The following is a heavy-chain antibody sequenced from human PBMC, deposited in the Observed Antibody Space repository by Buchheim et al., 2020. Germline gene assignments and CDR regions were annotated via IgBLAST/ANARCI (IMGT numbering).Heavy chain of an antibody. J-gene: IGHJ6*03. CDR2: ISSSSSYI. V-gene: IGHV3-21*01. Sequence: EVQLVESGGGLVKPGGSLRLSCAASGFTFSSYSMNWVRQAPGKGLEWVSSISSSSSYIYYADSVKGRFTISRDNAKNSLYLQMNSLRAEDTAVYYCARDTYCSGGSCYFLSYYYYYMDVWGKGTT. D-gene: IGHD2-15*01. CDR3: ARDTYCSGGSCYFLSYYYYYMDV. CDR1: GFTFSSYS.